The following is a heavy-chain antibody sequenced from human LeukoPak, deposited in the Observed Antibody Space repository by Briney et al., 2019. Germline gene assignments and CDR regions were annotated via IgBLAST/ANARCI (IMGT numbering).Heavy chain of an antibody. D-gene: IGHD3-3*01. V-gene: IGHV1-46*01. CDR3: AREAITIFGLVRTQTTKGPHRFDP. J-gene: IGHJ5*02. Sequence: ASVTVSCTASGYTFTSYHMHWVRQAPGQGLEWMGIINPSGGSTNYAQRFRGRVTMTRDMSTGTVYMELSSLTSEDTAVYYCAREAITIFGLVRTQTTKGPHRFDPWGQGTLVTVSS. CDR1: GYTFTSYH. CDR2: INPSGGST.